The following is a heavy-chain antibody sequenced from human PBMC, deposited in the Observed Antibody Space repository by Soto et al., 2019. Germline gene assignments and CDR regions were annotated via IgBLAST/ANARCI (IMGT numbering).Heavy chain of an antibody. CDR3: ARWEGYCSSTSCYTPCDYGMDV. CDR1: GYSFNSYW. D-gene: IGHD2-2*02. CDR2: IYPCDSDT. V-gene: IGHV5-51*01. J-gene: IGHJ6*02. Sequence: GESLKISCNGSGYSFNSYWIGWVRQMPGKGLEWMGIIYPCDSDTRYSPSFQGQVTISADKSISTADLQWSSLKASDTAMYYCARWEGYCSSTSCYTPCDYGMDVWGQGTTVTVSS.